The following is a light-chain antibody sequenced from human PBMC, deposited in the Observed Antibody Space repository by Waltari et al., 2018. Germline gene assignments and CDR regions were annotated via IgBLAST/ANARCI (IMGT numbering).Light chain of an antibody. V-gene: IGLV3-25*03. Sequence: SYELTQPPSVSVSPGQTARITCSGDALPKQYTYWYQQKPGQAPILVMFKDSERPSEIPERFSGSSSGTTVTLTISGVQAEDEADYYGQSADSSGDYVVFGGGTKLTVL. CDR3: QSADSSGDYVV. J-gene: IGLJ2*01. CDR2: KDS. CDR1: ALPKQY.